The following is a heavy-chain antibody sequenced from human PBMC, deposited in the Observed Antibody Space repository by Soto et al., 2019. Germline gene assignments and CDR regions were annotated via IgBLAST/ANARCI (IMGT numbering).Heavy chain of an antibody. CDR1: GFTFGDYA. V-gene: IGHV3-49*03. J-gene: IGHJ4*02. Sequence: PGGSLRLSCTASGFTFGDYAMSWFRQAPGKGLEWVGFIRSKAYGGTTEYAASVKGRFTISRDDSKSIAYLQMNSLKTEDTAVYYCTRDQGYVLRFLEWFRSFDYWGQGTLVTVSS. CDR2: IRSKAYGGTT. D-gene: IGHD3-3*01. CDR3: TRDQGYVLRFLEWFRSFDY.